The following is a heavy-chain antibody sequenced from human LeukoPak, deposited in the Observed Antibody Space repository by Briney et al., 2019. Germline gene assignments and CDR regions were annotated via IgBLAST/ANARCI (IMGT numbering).Heavy chain of an antibody. CDR2: IYYSGST. Sequence: SETLSLTCIVSGGSISSYYWSWIRQPPGKGLEWIGYIYYSGSTYYNPSLKSRVTISVDTSKNQFSLKLSSVTAADTAVYYCARLSDILTGYDYWGQGTPVTVSS. V-gene: IGHV4-59*04. CDR1: GGSISSYY. CDR3: ARLSDILTGYDY. D-gene: IGHD3-9*01. J-gene: IGHJ4*02.